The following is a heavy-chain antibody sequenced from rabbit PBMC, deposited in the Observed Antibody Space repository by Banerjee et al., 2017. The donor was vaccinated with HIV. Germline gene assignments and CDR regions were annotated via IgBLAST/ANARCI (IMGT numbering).Heavy chain of an antibody. D-gene: IGHD8-1*01. Sequence: QEQLEESGGDLVKPEGSLTLTCTASGFSFSSSYYMCWVRQAPGKGLEWIACIYAGSSGSTYYASWAKGRFTISKTSSTTVTLQMTSLTAADTATYFCARGGYGGSSYTYALWGQGTLVTVS. V-gene: IGHV1S45*01. CDR2: IYAGSSGST. J-gene: IGHJ3*01. CDR3: ARGGYGGSSYTYAL. CDR1: GFSFSSSYY.